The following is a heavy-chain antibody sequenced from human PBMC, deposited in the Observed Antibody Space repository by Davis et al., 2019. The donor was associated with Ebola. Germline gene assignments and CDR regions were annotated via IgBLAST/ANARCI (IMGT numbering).Heavy chain of an antibody. CDR2: ISSSGSTI. Sequence: GESLKISCAASGFTFSDYYMSWIRQAPGKGLEWVSYISSSGSTIYYADSVKGRFTISRDNAKNSLYLQMNSLRAEDTAVYYCARVILWWLFDPWGQGTLVTVSS. D-gene: IGHD2-21*01. J-gene: IGHJ5*02. CDR1: GFTFSDYY. V-gene: IGHV3-11*01. CDR3: ARVILWWLFDP.